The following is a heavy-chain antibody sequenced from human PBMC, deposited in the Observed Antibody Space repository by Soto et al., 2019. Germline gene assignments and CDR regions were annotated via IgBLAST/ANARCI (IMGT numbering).Heavy chain of an antibody. Sequence: WVANIKQDGSEKYYVDSVKGRFTISRDNAKNSLYLQMNSLRAEDTAVYYCARGLHSSGWYNVGYWGQGTLVTVSS. V-gene: IGHV3-7*03. J-gene: IGHJ4*02. D-gene: IGHD6-19*01. CDR2: IKQDGSEK. CDR3: ARGLHSSGWYNVGY.